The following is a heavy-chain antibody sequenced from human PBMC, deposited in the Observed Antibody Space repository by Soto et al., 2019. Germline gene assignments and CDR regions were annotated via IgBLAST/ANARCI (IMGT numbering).Heavy chain of an antibody. Sequence: QVRLHESGPGLVKPSETLSLTCTVSGGSISDYYWNWIRQPPGKGLEWIGFIHYTGNTNYNPSLKSRVAISVDTSKNQFSVKLTSVTAADTAVYYCARGTPYHRNDDWFDTWGQGTLLTVSS. CDR3: ARGTPYHRNDDWFDT. J-gene: IGHJ5*02. V-gene: IGHV4-59*01. CDR2: IHYTGNT. CDR1: GGSISDYY.